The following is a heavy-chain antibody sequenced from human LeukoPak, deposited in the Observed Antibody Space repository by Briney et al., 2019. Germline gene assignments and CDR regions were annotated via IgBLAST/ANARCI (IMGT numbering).Heavy chain of an antibody. CDR1: GGSISSSSYF. CDR3: ARRGAASWGWFDP. J-gene: IGHJ5*02. V-gene: IGHV4-39*01. CDR2: IYYSGST. Sequence: SETLSLTCTVSGGSISSSSYFWGWIRQPPGKGLEWIGSIYYSGSTYYNPSLKSRVTISVDTSKNQFSLKLSSVTAADTAVYYCARRGAASWGWFDPWGQGTLVTVSS. D-gene: IGHD6-13*01.